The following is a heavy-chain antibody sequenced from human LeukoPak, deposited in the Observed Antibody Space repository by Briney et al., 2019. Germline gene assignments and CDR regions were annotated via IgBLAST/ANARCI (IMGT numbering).Heavy chain of an antibody. J-gene: IGHJ5*02. CDR1: GYTFTSYA. CDR3: ARPVVVVAATSVGGGWFDP. D-gene: IGHD2-15*01. V-gene: IGHV1-2*02. CDR2: INPNSGGT. Sequence: ASVKVSCKASGYTFTSYAMNWVRQAPGQGLEWMEWINPNSGGTNYAQKFQGRVTMTRDTSISTAYMELSRLRSDDTAVYYCARPVVVVAATSVGGGWFDPWGQGTLVAVSS.